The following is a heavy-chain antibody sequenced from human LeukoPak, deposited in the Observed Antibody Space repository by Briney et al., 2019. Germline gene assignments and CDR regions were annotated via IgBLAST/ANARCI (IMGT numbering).Heavy chain of an antibody. D-gene: IGHD3-3*01. CDR3: AKAQAHYDFWSGYSFDY. CDR2: ISWDGGST. J-gene: IGHJ4*02. CDR1: GFTFDDYT. V-gene: IGHV3-43*01. Sequence: PGGSLRLSCAAAGFTFDDYTMRWVRQAPGKGLEWVSLISWDGGSTNYADSVKGRFTISRDNSKNSLYLQMHSLRTEDTALYYCAKAQAHYDFWSGYSFDYWGQGTLVTVSS.